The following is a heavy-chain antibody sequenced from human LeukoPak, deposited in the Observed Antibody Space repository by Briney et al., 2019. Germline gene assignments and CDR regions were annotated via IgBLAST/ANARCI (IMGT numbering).Heavy chain of an antibody. CDR2: IYYSGST. J-gene: IGHJ4*02. Sequence: SETLSLTCTVSGGSISSYYWSWIRHPPGKGLEWIGYIYYSGSTYYNPSLKSRVTISVDTSKNQFSLKLSSVTAADTAVYYCARIPGIAAAGSFDYWGQGTLVTVSS. D-gene: IGHD6-13*01. V-gene: IGHV4-59*12. CDR1: GGSISSYY. CDR3: ARIPGIAAAGSFDY.